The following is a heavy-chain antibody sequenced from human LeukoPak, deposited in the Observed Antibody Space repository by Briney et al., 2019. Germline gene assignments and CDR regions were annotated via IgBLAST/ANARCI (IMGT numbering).Heavy chain of an antibody. J-gene: IGHJ3*02. V-gene: IGHV3-23*01. D-gene: IGHD4/OR15-4a*01. CDR3: AKAVVGAGKDDFDI. Sequence: PGGSLRLSCAASGFTFSTYAMSWVRQAPGKGLEWVSGISGSSVGTYYADSVKGRFTISRDNSKNTLYLQMNSLRAEDTAVYYCAKAVVGAGKDDFDIWGQGTMVTVCS. CDR1: GFTFSTYA. CDR2: ISGSSVGT.